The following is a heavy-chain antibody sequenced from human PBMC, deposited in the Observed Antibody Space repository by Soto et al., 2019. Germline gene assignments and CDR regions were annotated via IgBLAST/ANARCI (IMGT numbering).Heavy chain of an antibody. CDR1: GFTFAGYA. J-gene: IGHJ6*02. V-gene: IGHV3-23*01. D-gene: IGHD6-25*01. CDR3: AKVAANFYYIMDV. CDR2: ISGSGGST. Sequence: GGSLRLSCAASGFTFAGYAMTWGRQAPGKGLEWVSSISGSGGSTYYADSVKGRFTVSRDNSKNTLYLQMNSLRPDDTAVYYCAKVAANFYYIMDVWGPGTTVTVSS.